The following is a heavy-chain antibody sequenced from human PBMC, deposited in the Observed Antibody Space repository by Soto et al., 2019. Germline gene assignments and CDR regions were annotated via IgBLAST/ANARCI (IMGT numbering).Heavy chain of an antibody. Sequence: GGSLRLSCAASGFTFSSYDMHWVRQATGKGLEWVSAIGTAGDPYYPGSVKGRFTISRENAKNSLYLQMNSLRAGDTAVYYCARALSGSYYDCFDYWGQGTLVTVSS. D-gene: IGHD1-26*01. V-gene: IGHV3-13*05. CDR2: IGTAGDP. CDR1: GFTFSSYD. J-gene: IGHJ4*02. CDR3: ARALSGSYYDCFDY.